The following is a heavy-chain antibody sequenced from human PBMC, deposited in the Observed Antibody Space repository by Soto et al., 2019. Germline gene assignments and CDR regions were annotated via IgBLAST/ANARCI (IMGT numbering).Heavy chain of an antibody. CDR3: ARDHGNAFDI. CDR2: IYFSGNT. Sequence: QVQLQQSGPGLVKPSQTLSLTCTVSGGSINTGGYYWSWIRQHPGKGLEWIGYIYFSGNTYYNPSLKSRVTISVDKSKIQFSLKLSAVTAADTAVYYCARDHGNAFDIWGQGTRVTVSS. J-gene: IGHJ3*02. CDR1: GGSINTGGYY. V-gene: IGHV4-31*03.